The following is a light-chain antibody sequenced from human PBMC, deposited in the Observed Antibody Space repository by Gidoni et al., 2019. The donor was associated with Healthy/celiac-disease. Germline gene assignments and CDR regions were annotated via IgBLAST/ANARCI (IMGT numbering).Light chain of an antibody. CDR3: QQSYSTPPT. V-gene: IGKV1-39*01. Sequence: DIQMTQSPSSLSASVEDRVTITCRASQSSSSYLNWYQQKPGKAPKLLIYAASSLQSGVPSRFSGSGSGTDFTLTISSLQPEDFATYYCQQSYSTPPTFVGGTKVEIK. CDR2: AAS. J-gene: IGKJ4*01. CDR1: QSSSSY.